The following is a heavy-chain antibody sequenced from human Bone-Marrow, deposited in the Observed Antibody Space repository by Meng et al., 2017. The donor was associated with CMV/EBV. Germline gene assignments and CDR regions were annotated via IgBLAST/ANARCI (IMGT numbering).Heavy chain of an antibody. CDR3: ARDHVLRGVYSAY. CDR1: GYRFSDYG. V-gene: IGHV1-18*01. Sequence: SVKVSCKASGYRFSDYGLSWVRQAPGQRPEWLGWISAYSGDTKYAERFQGRVSMTTDTSTSTAHMELRSLTSDDTAVYYCARDHVLRGVYSAYWGQGTPVTVSS. J-gene: IGHJ1*01. CDR2: ISAYSGDT. D-gene: IGHD3-10*01.